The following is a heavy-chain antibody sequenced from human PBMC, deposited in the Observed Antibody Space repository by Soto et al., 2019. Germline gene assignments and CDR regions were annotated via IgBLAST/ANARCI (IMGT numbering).Heavy chain of an antibody. CDR3: ARDPLGATGWLDP. J-gene: IGHJ5*02. V-gene: IGHV3-33*01. D-gene: IGHD1-26*01. Sequence: LRLSCAASGFTFSNYGMHWVRQAPGKGLEWVAVIWYDGINKYYANSVKGRFTISRDNSKNTLFLQMNSLRAEDTAVYYCARDPLGATGWLDPWGQGTLVTVSS. CDR1: GFTFSNYG. CDR2: IWYDGINK.